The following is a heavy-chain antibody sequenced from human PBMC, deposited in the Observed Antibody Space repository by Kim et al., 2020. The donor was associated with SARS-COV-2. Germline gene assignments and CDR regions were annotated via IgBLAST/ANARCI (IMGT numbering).Heavy chain of an antibody. Sequence: SVEGRFTISRDNSQNTLFLQMNSLRPEDTGVYYCARGTLGSSSFTDPRIDYWGQGTLVSVSS. CDR3: ARGTLGSSSFTDPRIDY. V-gene: IGHV3-30*07. J-gene: IGHJ4*02. D-gene: IGHD6-6*01.